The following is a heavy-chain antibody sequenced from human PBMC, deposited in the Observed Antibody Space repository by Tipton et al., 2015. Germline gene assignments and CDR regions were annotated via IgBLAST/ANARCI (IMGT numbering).Heavy chain of an antibody. CDR1: GFTFSSYA. V-gene: IGHV3-23*01. CDR2: ISDSGAST. Sequence: SLRLSCAASGFTFSSYAMSWARQAPGKGLEWVSGISDSGASTYYVDSVKGRFTISRDNAKNTLFLQMDDLRAEDTALYYCTRGWGSSFTQAFDSWGQGTMVTVSS. D-gene: IGHD1-26*01. CDR3: TRGWGSSFTQAFDS. J-gene: IGHJ3*02.